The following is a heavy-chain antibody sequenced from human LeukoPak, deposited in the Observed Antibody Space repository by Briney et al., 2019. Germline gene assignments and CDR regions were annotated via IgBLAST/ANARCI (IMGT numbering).Heavy chain of an antibody. J-gene: IGHJ5*02. CDR2: IYSGGST. CDR1: GFTVSRNY. CDR3: AKSGYSSSWSNAAVYNWFDP. Sequence: GGSLRLSCAASGFTVSRNYMSWVRQAPGKGLEWVSVIYSGGSTYYADSVKGRFTISRDNSKNTLYLQMNSLRAEDTAVYYCAKSGYSSSWSNAAVYNWFDPWGQGTLVTVSS. D-gene: IGHD6-13*01. V-gene: IGHV3-66*01.